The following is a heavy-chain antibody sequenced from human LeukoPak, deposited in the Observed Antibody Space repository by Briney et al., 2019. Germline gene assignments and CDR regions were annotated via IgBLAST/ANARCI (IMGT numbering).Heavy chain of an antibody. D-gene: IGHD3-22*01. CDR2: IYHSGST. CDR3: ARGVGYYDSSSATLYYYYMDV. Sequence: SETLSLTCTVSGYSISSGYYWGWIRPPPGKGLEWIGSIYHSGSTYYNPSLKSRVTISVDTSKNQFSLKLSSVTAADTAVYYCARGVGYYDSSSATLYYYYMDVWGKGTTVTVSS. J-gene: IGHJ6*03. V-gene: IGHV4-38-2*02. CDR1: GYSISSGYY.